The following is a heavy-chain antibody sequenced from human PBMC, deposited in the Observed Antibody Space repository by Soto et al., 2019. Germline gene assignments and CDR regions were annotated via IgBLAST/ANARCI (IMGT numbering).Heavy chain of an antibody. CDR1: GGSFSGYC. Sequence: LETLSLTCAVYGGSFSGYCWSWIRQPPGKGLEWIGEINHSGRTNYNPSLKSRVTISVDTSKSQFSLKLSSVTAADTAVYYCARGRKYYDFWSGYSHPRYYFNYWGQGTLVTSPQ. CDR2: INHSGRT. CDR3: ARGRKYYDFWSGYSHPRYYFNY. D-gene: IGHD3-3*01. J-gene: IGHJ4*02. V-gene: IGHV4-34*01.